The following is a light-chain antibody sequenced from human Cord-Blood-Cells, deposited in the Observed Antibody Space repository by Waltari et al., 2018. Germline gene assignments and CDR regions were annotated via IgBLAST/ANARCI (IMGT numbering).Light chain of an antibody. CDR2: QDS. J-gene: IGLJ1*01. CDR1: KLGDKY. Sequence: YELTQPPSVSVSPGQTASITCAGAKLGDKYACWYQQKPGQSPVLVIYQDSKRPSGIPERFSGSNSGNTATLTISGTQAMDEADYYCQAWDSSTYVFGTGTKVTVL. V-gene: IGLV3-1*01. CDR3: QAWDSSTYV.